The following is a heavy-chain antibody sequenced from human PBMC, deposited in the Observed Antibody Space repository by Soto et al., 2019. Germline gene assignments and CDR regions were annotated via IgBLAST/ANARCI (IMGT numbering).Heavy chain of an antibody. CDR1: GFSFSSHG. D-gene: IGHD1-26*01. J-gene: IGHJ4*02. V-gene: IGHV3-33*01. CDR2: IWYDGRLK. Sequence: QEQLVESGGGVVQPGRSLTLSCVAYGFSFSSHGMHWVRQAPGKGLEWVAVIWYDGRLKYYADSVEGRFTVSRDNYKNTLYLQMNSLRAEDTAVYYCARRGIISGSTFDCWGRGTLVTVSS. CDR3: ARRGIISGSTFDC.